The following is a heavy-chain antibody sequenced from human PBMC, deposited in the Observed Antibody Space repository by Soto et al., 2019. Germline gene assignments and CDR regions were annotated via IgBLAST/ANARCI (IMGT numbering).Heavy chain of an antibody. CDR3: TRDDSGLGIDY. Sequence: GWSLRLSCEASVFNCRDFWMHWVRQPPGKGPEWVSNIPSDGRDVSYADSVRGRFTISRDDARNTLYLQMSDLRVEDTAIYYCTRDDSGLGIDYWGQGTQVTVSS. CDR1: VFNCRDFW. D-gene: IGHD1-26*01. V-gene: IGHV3-74*01. CDR2: IPSDGRDV. J-gene: IGHJ4*02.